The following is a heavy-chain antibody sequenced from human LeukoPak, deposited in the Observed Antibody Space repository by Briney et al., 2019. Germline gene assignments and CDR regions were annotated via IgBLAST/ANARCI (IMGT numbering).Heavy chain of an antibody. CDR2: IIPIFGTA. V-gene: IGHV1-69*13. J-gene: IGHJ3*02. D-gene: IGHD5-24*01. Sequence: SVKVSCTASGGTFSSYAISWVRQAPGQGLEWMVGIIPIFGTANYAQKFQGRVTITADESTSTAYMELSSLRSEDTAVYYCASPLEMATPNGAFDIWGQGTMVTVSS. CDR1: GGTFSSYA. CDR3: ASPLEMATPNGAFDI.